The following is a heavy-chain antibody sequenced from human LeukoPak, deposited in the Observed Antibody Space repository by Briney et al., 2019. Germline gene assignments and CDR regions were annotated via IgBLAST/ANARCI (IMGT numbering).Heavy chain of an antibody. CDR1: GGSISSYY. J-gene: IGHJ4*02. Sequence: SETLSPTCTVSGGSISSYYWSWIRQPAGKAPEWIGRIYSSGIINYNPSLKSRVTMSLDNSKNQLSLKLSYVTAADTAVYYCARDTGKSGYPGYWGQGTLVTVSS. CDR2: IYSSGII. CDR3: ARDTGKSGYPGY. V-gene: IGHV4-4*07. D-gene: IGHD3-3*01.